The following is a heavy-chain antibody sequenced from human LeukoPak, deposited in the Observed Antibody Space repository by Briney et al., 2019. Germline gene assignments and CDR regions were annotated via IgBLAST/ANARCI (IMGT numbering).Heavy chain of an antibody. CDR2: ISSSGSTI. CDR1: GFTFSSYA. D-gene: IGHD4-23*01. CDR3: ASFYGGGFDY. J-gene: IGHJ4*02. V-gene: IGHV3-48*03. Sequence: PGGSLRLSCAASGFTFSSYAMNWVRQAPGKGLEWVSYISSSGSTIYYADSVKGRFTISRDNAKNSLYLQMNSLRAEDTAVYYCASFYGGGFDYWGQGTLVTVSS.